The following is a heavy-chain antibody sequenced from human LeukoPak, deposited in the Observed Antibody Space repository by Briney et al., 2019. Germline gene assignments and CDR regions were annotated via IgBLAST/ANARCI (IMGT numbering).Heavy chain of an antibody. J-gene: IGHJ4*02. CDR2: IYTSGST. D-gene: IGHD6-19*01. CDR1: GVSISSGSYY. Sequence: SQTLSLTCTVSGVSISSGSYYWSWIRQPAGKGLEWIGRIYTSGSTNYNPSLKSRFTISVDTSKNQFSLKLSSVTAADTAVYYCARTSSYSSGWYPVDYYFDYWGQGTLVTVSS. CDR3: ARTSSYSSGWYPVDYYFDY. V-gene: IGHV4-61*02.